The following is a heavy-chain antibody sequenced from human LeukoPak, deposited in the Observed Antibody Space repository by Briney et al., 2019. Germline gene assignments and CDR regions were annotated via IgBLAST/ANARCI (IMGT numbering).Heavy chain of an antibody. V-gene: IGHV3-21*01. Sequence: GGSLRLSCAASGFTFSSYSMNWVRQAPGKGMEWVSSISSSSSYMYYADSVKGRFTISRDNDKNSLYLQMNSLRAEDTAVYYCARGVRDFDYWGQGTLVTVSS. D-gene: IGHD3-3*01. J-gene: IGHJ4*02. CDR1: GFTFSSYS. CDR2: ISSSSSYM. CDR3: ARGVRDFDY.